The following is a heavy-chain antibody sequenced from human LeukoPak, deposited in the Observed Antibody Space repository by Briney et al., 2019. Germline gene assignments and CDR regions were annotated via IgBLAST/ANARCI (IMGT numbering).Heavy chain of an antibody. Sequence: GESLKTSRKGFGYSFTRYWIGWVRQMPGEGLEWMGIIYSGDSDTRYSPSFQGQVTISADKSISTAYLQWSSLKASDTAMYYCARRADSSGYKTDAFDIWGQGTMVTVSS. CDR2: IYSGDSDT. J-gene: IGHJ3*02. V-gene: IGHV5-51*01. D-gene: IGHD3-22*01. CDR1: GYSFTRYW. CDR3: ARRADSSGYKTDAFDI.